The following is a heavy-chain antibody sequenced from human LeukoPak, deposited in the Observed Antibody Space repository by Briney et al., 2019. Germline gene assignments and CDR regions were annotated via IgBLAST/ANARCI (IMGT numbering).Heavy chain of an antibody. CDR1: GFTFSTYS. Sequence: PGGSLRLSCAASGFTFSTYSMNWVRQAPGKGLEWVSYISSSSSTIYYADSVKGRFTISRDNAKNSLYLQINSLRAEDTAVYYCARGPYYDILTGYYETDYWGQGTLVTVSS. J-gene: IGHJ4*02. CDR2: ISSSSSTI. CDR3: ARGPYYDILTGYYETDY. V-gene: IGHV3-48*01. D-gene: IGHD3-9*01.